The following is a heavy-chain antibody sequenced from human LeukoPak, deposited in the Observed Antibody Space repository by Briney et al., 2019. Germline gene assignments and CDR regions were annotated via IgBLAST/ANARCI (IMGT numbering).Heavy chain of an antibody. J-gene: IGHJ4*02. D-gene: IGHD3-10*01. CDR2: ISSSSSYI. Sequence: PGGSLRLSCAPSGFTFSSYSMNWVRQAPGKGLEWVSSISSSSSYIYYADSVKGRFTISRDNAKNSLYLQMNSLRAEDTAVYYCARDAFRLLVRGVITEFDYWGQGTLVTVSS. V-gene: IGHV3-21*01. CDR3: ARDAFRLLVRGVITEFDY. CDR1: GFTFSSYS.